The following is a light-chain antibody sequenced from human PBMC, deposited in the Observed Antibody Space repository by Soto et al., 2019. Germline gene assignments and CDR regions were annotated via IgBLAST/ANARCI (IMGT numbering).Light chain of an antibody. CDR3: SSYAGSNDRWV. J-gene: IGLJ3*02. V-gene: IGLV2-8*01. CDR2: EVS. CDR1: SSDIGAYNY. Sequence: QSALTQPPSASGSPGQSVTISCTGTSSDIGAYNYVSWYQQHPGKAPKLMIHEVSKRPSGVPDRFSGSKSGNTASLTVSGLQAEDEADYYSSSYAGSNDRWVFGGGTKVTVL.